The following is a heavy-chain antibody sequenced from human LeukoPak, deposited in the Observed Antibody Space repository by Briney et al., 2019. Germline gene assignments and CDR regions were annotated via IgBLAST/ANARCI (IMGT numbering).Heavy chain of an antibody. CDR2: INSDGSST. Sequence: PGGSLRLSCAASGFTFSSYWMHWVRQAPGKGLVWVSRINSDGSSTSYADSVKGRFTISRDNSKNTLYLQMNSLRAEDTAVYYCARDVGVRLRYFAHWGQGTLVTVSS. CDR1: GFTFSSYW. CDR3: ARDVGVRLRYFAH. V-gene: IGHV3-74*01. D-gene: IGHD3-9*01. J-gene: IGHJ1*01.